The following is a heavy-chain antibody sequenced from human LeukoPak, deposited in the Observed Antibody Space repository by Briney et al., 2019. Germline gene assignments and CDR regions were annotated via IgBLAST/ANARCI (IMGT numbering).Heavy chain of an antibody. D-gene: IGHD6-19*01. CDR3: VGGDTSGWFN. Sequence: GGSLRLSCAASGFTFSNYGMHWVRQAPGKGLEWVAFIRYDEINTYYADSVKGRFAISRDNSKSTLYLQMNSLRAEDTAVYYCVGGDTSGWFNWGQGTLVTVSS. V-gene: IGHV3-30*02. CDR2: IRYDEINT. J-gene: IGHJ4*02. CDR1: GFTFSNYG.